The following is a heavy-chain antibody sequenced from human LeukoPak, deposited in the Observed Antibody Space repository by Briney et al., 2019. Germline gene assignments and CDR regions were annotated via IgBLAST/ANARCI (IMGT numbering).Heavy chain of an antibody. J-gene: IGHJ5*02. CDR3: ANSGNYFLSA. CDR1: GFTFSTSN. D-gene: IGHD1-26*01. V-gene: IGHV3-48*02. Sequence: AGGSLRLSCAASGFTFSTSNMNWVRQAPGKGLEWLSYISSGGSTRHYAYSVEGRFTISRDNAKNSLDLQMNSLGDDDTAVYYCANSGNYFLSAWGQGTLVTVSS. CDR2: ISSGGSTR.